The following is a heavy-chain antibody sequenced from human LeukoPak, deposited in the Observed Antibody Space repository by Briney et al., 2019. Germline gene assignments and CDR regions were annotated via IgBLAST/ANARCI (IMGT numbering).Heavy chain of an antibody. Sequence: SETLSLTCAVYGGSFSGYYWSWIRQPPGKGLEWIGEINHSGSTYYNPSLKSRVTISVDTSKNQFSLKLSSVTAADTAVYYCARARRLIVATIVRIFFDYWGQGTLVTVSS. J-gene: IGHJ4*02. CDR2: INHSGST. CDR1: GGSFSGYY. CDR3: ARARRLIVATIVRIFFDY. D-gene: IGHD5-12*01. V-gene: IGHV4-34*01.